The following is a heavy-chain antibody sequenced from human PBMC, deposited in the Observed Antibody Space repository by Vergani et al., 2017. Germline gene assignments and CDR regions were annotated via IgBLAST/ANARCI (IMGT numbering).Heavy chain of an antibody. D-gene: IGHD5-12*01. CDR1: GFRFSGYG. V-gene: IGHV3-74*01. Sequence: EVQLVESGGGLIHPGGSLRLSCEGSGFRFSGYGMHWVRQSPEKGLVWVSRIKSDGSITNYADSVKARFTISRDNAKNTLYLEMNSLRGDDTAIYYCVRARCSGPCFMSNWFDSWGQGTLVTVSS. CDR2: IKSDGSIT. CDR3: VRARCSGPCFMSNWFDS. J-gene: IGHJ5*01.